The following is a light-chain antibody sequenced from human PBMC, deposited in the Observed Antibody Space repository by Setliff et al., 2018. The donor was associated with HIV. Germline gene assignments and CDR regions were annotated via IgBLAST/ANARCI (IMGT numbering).Light chain of an antibody. J-gene: IGLJ1*01. CDR2: DVN. CDR1: SSDVADYNY. CDR3: SSYTSHSLYV. Sequence: QSVLTQPRSVSGSPGQSVTISCTGTSSDVADYNYVSWYQHHPGKPPKLLIYDVNKRPSGVPDRFSGSKSGNTASLTISGLQAEHEADYYCSSYTSHSLYVFGPGTKVTVL. V-gene: IGLV2-11*01.